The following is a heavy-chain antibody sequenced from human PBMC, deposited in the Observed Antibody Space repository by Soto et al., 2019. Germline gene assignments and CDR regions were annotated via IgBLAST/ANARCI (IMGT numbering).Heavy chain of an antibody. D-gene: IGHD3-10*01. Sequence: QVQLVQSGAEVKKPGSSVKVSCKASGGTFSSYAISWVRQAPGQGLEWMGGIIPIFGTANYAQKFQGRVTNYGDQFQGKAYIGVGRLGSGDTALYLLAGLYFQGSGAPRQPPVRPWGQGTLVTVSS. CDR2: IIPIFGTA. CDR3: AGLYFQGSGAPRQPPVRP. CDR1: GGTFSSYA. V-gene: IGHV1-69*01. J-gene: IGHJ5*02.